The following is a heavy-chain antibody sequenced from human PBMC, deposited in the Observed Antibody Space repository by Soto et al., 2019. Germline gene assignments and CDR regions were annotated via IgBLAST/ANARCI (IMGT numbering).Heavy chain of an antibody. CDR2: ISRDGTNT. Sequence: GGSLRLSCAASGFTFDDYNMHWVRQAPGKGLEWVSLISRDGTNTNYAESVKGRFTISRDNSKNSLYLQMHSLRTEDTALYYCVKETYYYDVSSYYPLGSWGQGTLVTVYS. CDR3: VKETYYYDVSSYYPLGS. J-gene: IGHJ5*02. D-gene: IGHD3-22*01. V-gene: IGHV3-43*01. CDR1: GFTFDDYN.